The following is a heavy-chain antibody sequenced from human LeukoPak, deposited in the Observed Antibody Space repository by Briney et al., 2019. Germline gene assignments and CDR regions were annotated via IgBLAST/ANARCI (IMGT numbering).Heavy chain of an antibody. Sequence: PGGSLRLSCAASGFTFNTYAMSWVRQAPGKGLEWVSAISDSGGSAYYADSVKGRFTISRDNSKNTLYLQMNSLRAEDTAVYYCARNRGGGYYYDSSGYFDYWGQGTLVTVSS. D-gene: IGHD3-22*01. CDR3: ARNRGGGYYYDSSGYFDY. CDR1: GFTFNTYA. V-gene: IGHV3-23*01. CDR2: ISDSGGSA. J-gene: IGHJ4*02.